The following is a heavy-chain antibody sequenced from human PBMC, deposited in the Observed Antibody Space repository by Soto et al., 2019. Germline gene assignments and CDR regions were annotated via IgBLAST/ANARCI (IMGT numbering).Heavy chain of an antibody. V-gene: IGHV4-31*03. CDR3: ARKPICGGSCDTGAFGI. J-gene: IGHJ3*02. D-gene: IGHD2-15*01. Sequence: SETLSLTCTVSGGSISSCGYCWSWIRQHPGKGLEWSGYIYYSGSTYYNPSLKSRVTISVYTTKNQLSLKLSSVTAADTAVYYCARKPICGGSCDTGAFGIWGQGTMVPVSS. CDR1: GGSISSCGYC. CDR2: IYYSGST.